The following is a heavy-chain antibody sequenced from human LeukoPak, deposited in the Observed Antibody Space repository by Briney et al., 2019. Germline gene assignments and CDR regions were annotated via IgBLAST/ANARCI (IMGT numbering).Heavy chain of an antibody. CDR1: GGSFSGYY. Sequence: SETLSLTCAVYGGSFSGYYWSWIRQPPGKGLEWIGEINHSGSTNYNPSLKSRVTISVDTSKNQFSLKLSSVTAADTAMYYCARSGTKTNGFDYWGQGTLVTVSS. V-gene: IGHV4-34*01. J-gene: IGHJ4*02. D-gene: IGHD2-8*01. CDR3: ARSGTKTNGFDY. CDR2: INHSGST.